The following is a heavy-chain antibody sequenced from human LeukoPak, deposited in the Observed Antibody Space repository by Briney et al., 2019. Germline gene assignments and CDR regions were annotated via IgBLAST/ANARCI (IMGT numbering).Heavy chain of an antibody. V-gene: IGHV3-48*02. CDR2: ISSSSSTI. J-gene: IGHJ4*02. Sequence: GGSLRLSCAASGFTFSSYSMNWVRQTPGKGLEWVSSISSSSSTIYYADSVKGRFTISRDNAKNSLYLQMNSLRDEDTAVYYCARVSVVVVTAIPSIDYWGQGTLVTVSS. D-gene: IGHD2-21*02. CDR1: GFTFSSYS. CDR3: ARVSVVVVTAIPSIDY.